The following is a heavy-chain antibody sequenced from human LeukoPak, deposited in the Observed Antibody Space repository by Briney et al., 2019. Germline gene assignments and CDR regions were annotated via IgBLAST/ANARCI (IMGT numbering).Heavy chain of an antibody. CDR1: GYSFTGYY. CDR3: ARDGTYYYGSGSYFY. CDR2: INPNSGGT. V-gene: IGHV1-2*02. J-gene: IGHJ4*02. D-gene: IGHD3-10*01. Sequence: ASVKVSCKASGYSFTGYYIHWVRQPPAPGLEWMGWINPNSGGTNYAQKFQGRVTMTRDTSISTAYMELSRLRSDDTAVYYCARDGTYYYGSGSYFYWGQGTLVTVSS.